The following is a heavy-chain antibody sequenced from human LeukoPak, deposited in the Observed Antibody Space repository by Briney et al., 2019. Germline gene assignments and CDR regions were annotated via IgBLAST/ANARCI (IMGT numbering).Heavy chain of an antibody. J-gene: IGHJ3*02. V-gene: IGHV4-38-2*02. CDR1: GGSINTYY. D-gene: IGHD3-22*01. Sequence: SETLSLTCTVSGGSINTYYWGWIRQPPGKGLEWIGSIYHSGSTYYNPSLKSRVTISVDTSKNQFSLKLSSVTAADTAVYYCARLKLPTYYYDSSGFDIWGQGTMVTVSS. CDR3: ARLKLPTYYYDSSGFDI. CDR2: IYHSGST.